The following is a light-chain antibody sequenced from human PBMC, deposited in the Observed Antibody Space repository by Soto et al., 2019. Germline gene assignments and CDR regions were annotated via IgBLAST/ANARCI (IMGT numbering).Light chain of an antibody. J-gene: IGKJ2*01. CDR3: QQYGISPVYA. CDR2: GGS. CDR1: QTIRSTY. V-gene: IGKV3-20*01. Sequence: EIVLTQSPGTLSLSPGEGATLSCRASQTIRSTYLAWHQQKPGQAPRLLIYGGSSRATGIPVRFSGSGSGTDFTLTISRLEPEDFAVYYCQCQQYGISPVYAFGQGTKVEIK.